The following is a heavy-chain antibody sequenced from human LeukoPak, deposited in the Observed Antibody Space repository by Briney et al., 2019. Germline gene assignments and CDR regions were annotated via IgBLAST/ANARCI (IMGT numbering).Heavy chain of an antibody. Sequence: SETLSLTCAVYGGSFSGYYWSWIRQPPGKGLEWIGEINHSGSTNYNPSLKSRVTISVDTSKNQFSLKLSSVTAADTAVYDCARGRLNWFDPWGQGTLVTVPS. CDR3: ARGRLNWFDP. V-gene: IGHV4-34*01. CDR2: INHSGST. CDR1: GGSFSGYY. J-gene: IGHJ5*02.